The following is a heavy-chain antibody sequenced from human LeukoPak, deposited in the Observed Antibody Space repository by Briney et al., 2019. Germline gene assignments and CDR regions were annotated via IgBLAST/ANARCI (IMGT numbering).Heavy chain of an antibody. CDR2: ISWNSGSI. Sequence: GGSLRLSCAASGFTFDDYAMHWVRQAPGKGLEWVSGISWNSGSIGYADSVKGRFTISRDNAKNSLYLQMNSLRAEDTALYYCAKDHSGSYRDDAFDIWGQGTMVTVSS. D-gene: IGHD1-26*01. J-gene: IGHJ3*02. CDR1: GFTFDDYA. V-gene: IGHV3-9*01. CDR3: AKDHSGSYRDDAFDI.